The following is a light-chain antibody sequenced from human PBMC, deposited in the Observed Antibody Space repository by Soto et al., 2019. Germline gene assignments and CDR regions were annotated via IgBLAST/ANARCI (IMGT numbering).Light chain of an antibody. CDR1: QSISNS. Sequence: EIVMPQSPAPLSVSPGETTTLSCMASQSISNSLAWYQQKPGQAPSLLIYGASTRATDIPGRFSGSRSGTEFTLSISSLLSEDSAHCYGQQYNNWPPRTVGQGNNLEIK. CDR3: QQYNNWPPRT. J-gene: IGKJ2*01. V-gene: IGKV3-15*01. CDR2: GAS.